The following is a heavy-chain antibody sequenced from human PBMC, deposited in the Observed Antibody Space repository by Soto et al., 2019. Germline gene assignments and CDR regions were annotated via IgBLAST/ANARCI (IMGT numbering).Heavy chain of an antibody. CDR3: TADDAIQLWSPADY. Sequence: GGSLRLSCAASGFIFSDAWMSWVRQAPGKGLEWIARIRSNTDGGPPDYAAPVKGRFSISRDDSKKTLYLQMNSLKIEDTAVYYCTADDAIQLWSPADYWGQGTLVTVSS. CDR1: GFIFSDAW. V-gene: IGHV3-15*01. J-gene: IGHJ4*02. CDR2: IRSNTDGGPP. D-gene: IGHD5-18*01.